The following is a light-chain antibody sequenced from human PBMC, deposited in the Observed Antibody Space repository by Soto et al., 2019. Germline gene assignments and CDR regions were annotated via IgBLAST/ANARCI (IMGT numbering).Light chain of an antibody. V-gene: IGKV3-15*01. J-gene: IGKJ5*01. CDR3: QQYNDWPPFT. CDR1: QSVRSN. CDR2: HAS. Sequence: EIAMTQSPATLSVSPGERATLSCRASQSVRSNLAWYQQKPGQAPRLLIFHASARATGIPARFSGSGSGTEFTLTISSLQPEDFAIYYCQQYNDWPPFTFGQGTRLEIK.